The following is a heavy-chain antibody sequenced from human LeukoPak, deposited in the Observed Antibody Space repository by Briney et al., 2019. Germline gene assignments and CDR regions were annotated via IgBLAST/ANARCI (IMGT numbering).Heavy chain of an antibody. CDR2: ISSSGSTI. CDR3: ARDVPPLGYCSSTSCHDAFDI. Sequence: PGGSLRLSCAASGFTFSDYYMNWIRQAPGKGLEWVSYISSSGSTIYYADSVKGRFTISRDNAKNSLYLQMNSLRAEDTAVYYCARDVPPLGYCSSTSCHDAFDIWGQGTMVTVSS. J-gene: IGHJ3*02. D-gene: IGHD2-2*01. V-gene: IGHV3-11*04. CDR1: GFTFSDYY.